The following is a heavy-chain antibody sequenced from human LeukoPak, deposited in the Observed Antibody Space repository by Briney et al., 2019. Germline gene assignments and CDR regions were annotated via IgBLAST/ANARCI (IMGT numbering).Heavy chain of an antibody. D-gene: IGHD5-18*01. CDR2: ISGSGGST. CDR1: GFSVTNNY. Sequence: GGSLRLSCAVSGFSVTNNYMSWVRQAPGKGLEWVSAISGSGGSTYYADSVKGRFTISRDNSKNTLYLQMNSLRAEDTAVYYCAKGETRGYSYGLDYWGQGTLVTVSS. V-gene: IGHV3-23*01. J-gene: IGHJ4*02. CDR3: AKGETRGYSYGLDY.